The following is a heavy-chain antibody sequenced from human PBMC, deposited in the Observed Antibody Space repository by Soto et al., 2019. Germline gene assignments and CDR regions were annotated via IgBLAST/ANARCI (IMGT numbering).Heavy chain of an antibody. CDR1: GGSISSTSYF. D-gene: IGHD3-22*01. V-gene: IGHV4-39*01. Sequence: SETLSLTCTVSGGSISSTSYFWGWIRQPPGKGLEWIGSFYYTGSTYYNPSLKSRVTISVDTSKNQFSLKLSSVTAADTAVYYCARRPTYYYDGRGEFDFWGQGNLVTISS. J-gene: IGHJ4*02. CDR3: ARRPTYYYDGRGEFDF. CDR2: FYYTGST.